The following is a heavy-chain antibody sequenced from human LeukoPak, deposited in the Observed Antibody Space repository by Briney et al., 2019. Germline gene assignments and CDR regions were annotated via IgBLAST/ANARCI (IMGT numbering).Heavy chain of an antibody. Sequence: GGSLRLSCAASGFTFSSYAMSWVRQAPGKGLEWVSAISGSGGSKYYADSVKGRFTISRDNSKNTLYLQMNSLRAEDTAVYYCARVDTAMANYYYYYMDVWGKGTTVTVSS. J-gene: IGHJ6*03. CDR1: GFTFSSYA. V-gene: IGHV3-23*01. CDR2: ISGSGGSK. D-gene: IGHD5-18*01. CDR3: ARVDTAMANYYYYYMDV.